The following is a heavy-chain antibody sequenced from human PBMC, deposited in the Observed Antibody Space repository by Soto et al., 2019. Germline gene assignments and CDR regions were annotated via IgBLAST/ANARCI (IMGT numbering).Heavy chain of an antibody. D-gene: IGHD3-10*01. J-gene: IGHJ6*02. V-gene: IGHV3-15*07. CDR1: GFTCGDAG. CDR3: TTSYRFGELLFRVSPRDYYYYGMDV. Sequence: GGSLRLSCAAAGFTCGDAGMNWVRQAPGKGLEWVGRIKSKTDGGTTDYAAPVKGRFTISRDDSKNTLYLQMNSLKTEDTAVYYCTTSYRFGELLFRVSPRDYYYYGMDVWRHGTTVTVSS. CDR2: IKSKTDGGTT.